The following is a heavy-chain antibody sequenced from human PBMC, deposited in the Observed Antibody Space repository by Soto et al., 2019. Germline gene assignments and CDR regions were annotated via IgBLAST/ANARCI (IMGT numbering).Heavy chain of an antibody. CDR3: AMAIWATVGAIT. CDR1: GYTFTNYA. CDR2: ISAYNGNT. J-gene: IGHJ5*02. D-gene: IGHD1-26*01. Sequence: ASVKVSCKASGYTFTNYAMQWVRQEPGQRLEWMGWISAYNGNTNYAQNFQGRVTISRDNSKNTLYLQMNSLRAEDTAVYYCAMAIWATVGAITWGQGTLVTVSS. V-gene: IGHV1-3*01.